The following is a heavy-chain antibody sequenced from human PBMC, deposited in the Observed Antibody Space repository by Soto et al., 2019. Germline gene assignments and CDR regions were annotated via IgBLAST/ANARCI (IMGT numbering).Heavy chain of an antibody. V-gene: IGHV4-61*01. Sequence: KPSETLSLTCTVSGGSVNSGSYYWSWIRQPPGMGLEWIGYIFYSGTTNYNPSLKSRVTISLHTSKNQFSLKLTSVTAADTAVYYCARDYQVLTTVTTTIWFDPWGQGTLVTVSS. D-gene: IGHD4-17*01. CDR2: IFYSGTT. CDR3: ARDYQVLTTVTTTIWFDP. J-gene: IGHJ5*02. CDR1: GGSVNSGSYY.